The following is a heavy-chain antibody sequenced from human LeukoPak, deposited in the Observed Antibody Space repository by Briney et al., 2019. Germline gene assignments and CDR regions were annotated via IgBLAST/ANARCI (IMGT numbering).Heavy chain of an antibody. CDR3: ARDANGDYVLTG. CDR2: ISYDGSNK. D-gene: IGHD4-17*01. V-gene: IGHV3-30*04. Sequence: PGGSLRLSCAASGFTFSSYAMLWVRQAPGKGLEWVAVISYDGSNKYYADSVKGRFTISRDNSKNTLYLQMNSLRAEDTAVYYCARDANGDYVLTGWGQGTLVTVSS. J-gene: IGHJ4*02. CDR1: GFTFSSYA.